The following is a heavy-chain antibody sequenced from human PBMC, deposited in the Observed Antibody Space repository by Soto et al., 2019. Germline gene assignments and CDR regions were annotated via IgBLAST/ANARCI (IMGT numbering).Heavy chain of an antibody. D-gene: IGHD2-2*01. CDR2: ISYDGSNK. CDR3: ARDRCSSTSCYEAPTGWFDP. Sequence: GGSLRLSCAASGFTFSSYAMHWVRQAPGKGLEWVAVISYDGSNKYYADSVKGRFTISRDNSKNTLYLQMNSLRAEDTAVYYCARDRCSSTSCYEAPTGWFDPWGQGTLVTVSS. V-gene: IGHV3-30-3*01. CDR1: GFTFSSYA. J-gene: IGHJ5*02.